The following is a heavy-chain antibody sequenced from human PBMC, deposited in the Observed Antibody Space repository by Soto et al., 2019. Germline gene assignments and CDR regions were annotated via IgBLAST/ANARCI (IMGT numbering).Heavy chain of an antibody. D-gene: IGHD5-12*01. J-gene: IGHJ6*02. CDR2: ISSSSSII. CDR3: ARADSGYAHGYYYYGMDV. CDR1: GFTFSSYS. V-gene: IGHV3-48*01. Sequence: EVQLVESGGGLVQPGGSLRLSCAASGFTFSSYSMNWVRQAPGKGLEWVSYISSSSSIIYYADSVKGRFTISRDNAKNSLYLQMNSLRAEDTAVYYCARADSGYAHGYYYYGMDVWGQGTTVTVSS.